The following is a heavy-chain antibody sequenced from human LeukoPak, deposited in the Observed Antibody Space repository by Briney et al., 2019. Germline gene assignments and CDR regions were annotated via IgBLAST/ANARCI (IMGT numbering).Heavy chain of an antibody. Sequence: GGSLRLSCAASGFTFSSFAMGWVRQAPGKGLEWVSVMSGSDGSANYADSVKGRFTISRDNAKSTLYLQMKSLRVEDTAVYYCAKSRFGSGRGSDYWGQGTLVTVSS. CDR1: GFTFSSFA. D-gene: IGHD2-15*01. J-gene: IGHJ4*02. V-gene: IGHV3-23*01. CDR2: MSGSDGSA. CDR3: AKSRFGSGRGSDY.